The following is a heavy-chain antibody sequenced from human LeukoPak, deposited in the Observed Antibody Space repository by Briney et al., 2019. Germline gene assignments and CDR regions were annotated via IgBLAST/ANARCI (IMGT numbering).Heavy chain of an antibody. CDR1: GFTFSSYS. J-gene: IGHJ4*02. Sequence: GGSLRLSCAASGFTFSSYSMNWVRQAPGKGLEWVSSISSSSSYIYYADSVKGRFTISRDNAKNSLYLQMNSLRAEDTALYYCAKGQGQWLADFDYWGQGTLVTVSS. D-gene: IGHD6-19*01. V-gene: IGHV3-21*04. CDR2: ISSSSSYI. CDR3: AKGQGQWLADFDY.